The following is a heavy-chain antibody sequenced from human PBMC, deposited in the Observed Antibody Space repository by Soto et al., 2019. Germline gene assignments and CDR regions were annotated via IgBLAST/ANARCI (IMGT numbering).Heavy chain of an antibody. D-gene: IGHD4-17*01. CDR3: AVDYGAYSCY. Sequence: QLQLQESGPGLVKPSETLSLTCAVSGGSISSSTYYWAWIRQPPGKGLEWIGSIYYSGSTYYNPSLTRRVSISVDTSMNQFSLKLTSVTAADTAVYYCAVDYGAYSCYWGQGTLVTVSS. CDR2: IYYSGST. CDR1: GGSISSSTYY. J-gene: IGHJ4*02. V-gene: IGHV4-39*01.